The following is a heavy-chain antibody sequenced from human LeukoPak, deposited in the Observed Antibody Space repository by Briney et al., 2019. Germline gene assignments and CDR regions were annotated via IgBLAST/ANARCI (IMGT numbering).Heavy chain of an antibody. V-gene: IGHV3-23*01. CDR1: GFTFSAYA. CDR3: ARDPNGDYIGAFDM. CDR2: IRVGGGSA. D-gene: IGHD4-17*01. J-gene: IGHJ3*02. Sequence: PGGSLRLSCTASGFTFSAYAMMWVRQAPGKGPEWVSAIRVGGGSAFYADSVKGRFTISRDNSKYTLFLQMNSLRAEDTALYYCARDPNGDYIGAFDMWGPGTMVTVSS.